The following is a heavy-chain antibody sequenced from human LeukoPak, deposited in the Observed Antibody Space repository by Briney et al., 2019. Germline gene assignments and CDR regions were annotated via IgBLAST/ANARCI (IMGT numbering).Heavy chain of an antibody. CDR2: INPSGGST. CDR3: ARDPAYCGADCYPLYYFDY. Sequence: ASVKVSCKASGYTFTSYYMHWVRQAPGQGLEWMGIINPSGGSTSYAQKFQGRVTMTRDTSMSTVYMELSSLRSEDTAVYYCARDPAYCGADCYPLYYFDYWGQGTLVTVSS. V-gene: IGHV1-46*01. J-gene: IGHJ4*02. D-gene: IGHD2-21*02. CDR1: GYTFTSYY.